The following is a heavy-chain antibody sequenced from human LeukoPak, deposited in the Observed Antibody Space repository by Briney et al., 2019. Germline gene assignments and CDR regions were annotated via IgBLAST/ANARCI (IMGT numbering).Heavy chain of an antibody. CDR3: ARAYSSSWYDY. Sequence: PGGSLRLSXAASGFTFSTYAMSWVRQAPGKGLEWVSSISGRGNNTYYADSVKGRFTISRDNSKNTLHLQMNSLRVEDTAIYYCARAYSSSWYDYWGQGTLVIVSS. CDR1: GFTFSTYA. J-gene: IGHJ4*02. D-gene: IGHD6-13*01. CDR2: ISGRGNNT. V-gene: IGHV3-23*01.